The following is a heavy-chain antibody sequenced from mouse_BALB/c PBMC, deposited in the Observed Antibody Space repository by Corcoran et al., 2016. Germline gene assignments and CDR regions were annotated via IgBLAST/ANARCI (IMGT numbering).Heavy chain of an antibody. CDR2: IDPENGNT. D-gene: IGHD2-1*01. CDR1: GFNIKDYY. J-gene: IGHJ2*01. V-gene: IGHV14-1*02. CDR3: ANGNYLDY. Sequence: EVQLQQSGAELVRPGALVKLSCKASGFNIKDYYMHWVKQRPEQGLEWIGWIDPENGNTIYDPKFQGKASITADTSSNTASLQLSSLTSEDTAVYYCANGNYLDYWGQGTTLTVSS.